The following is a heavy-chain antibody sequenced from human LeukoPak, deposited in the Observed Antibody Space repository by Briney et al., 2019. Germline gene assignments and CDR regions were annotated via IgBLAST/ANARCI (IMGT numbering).Heavy chain of an antibody. CDR2: MNPNSGNT. V-gene: IGHV1-8*01. CDR1: GYTFTSYD. CDR3: ARFGSGSYNAFYYYYGMDV. Sequence: ASVKVSCKASGYTFTSYDINWVRQATGHGLEGMGWMNPNSGNTGYAQKFHGRVTMTRNTSISTAYMELSSLRSEDTAVYYCARFGSGSYNAFYYYYGMDVWGQGTTVTVSS. J-gene: IGHJ6*02. D-gene: IGHD3-10*01.